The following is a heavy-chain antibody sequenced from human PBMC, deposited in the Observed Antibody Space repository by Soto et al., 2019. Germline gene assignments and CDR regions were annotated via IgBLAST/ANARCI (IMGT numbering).Heavy chain of an antibody. Sequence: NPSVTLPLTCTLSGGSVSSHDYYWNWIRQHPEKGLEWIGFISYNGNTHYNPSLKNRVTISVDTSENQFSLTLSSGTSAHAAVYCCGREEAVRIERWFEPWGQGSRVTVSS. CDR3: GREEAVRIERWFEP. V-gene: IGHV4-31*03. J-gene: IGHJ5*02. CDR1: GGSVSSHDYY. CDR2: ISYNGNT. D-gene: IGHD3-10*01.